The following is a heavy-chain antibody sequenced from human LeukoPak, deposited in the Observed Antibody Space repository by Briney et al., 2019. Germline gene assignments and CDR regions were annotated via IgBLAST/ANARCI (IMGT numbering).Heavy chain of an antibody. Sequence: RASVKVSCKASGYTFTGYYMHWVRQAPGQGLEWMGWINPNSGGTNYAQKFQGRVTMARDTSISTAYMELSRLRSDDTAVYYCARVASTTRRHDSFDIWGQGTLVTVSS. CDR3: ARVASTTRRHDSFDI. CDR2: INPNSGGT. J-gene: IGHJ3*02. CDR1: GYTFTGYY. V-gene: IGHV1-2*02. D-gene: IGHD1-1*01.